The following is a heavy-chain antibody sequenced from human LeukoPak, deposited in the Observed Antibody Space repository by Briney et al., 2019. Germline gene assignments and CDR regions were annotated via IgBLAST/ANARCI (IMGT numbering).Heavy chain of an antibody. J-gene: IGHJ4*02. CDR3: AKSTPEAGYFDY. Sequence: PGGSLRLSCAASGFTFSSYEMNWVRQAPGKGLEWVSAISGSGGSTYYADSVKGRFTISRDNSKNTLYLQMNSLRAEDTAVYYCAKSTPEAGYFDYWGQGTLVTVSS. D-gene: IGHD6-25*01. CDR1: GFTFSSYE. CDR2: ISGSGGST. V-gene: IGHV3-23*01.